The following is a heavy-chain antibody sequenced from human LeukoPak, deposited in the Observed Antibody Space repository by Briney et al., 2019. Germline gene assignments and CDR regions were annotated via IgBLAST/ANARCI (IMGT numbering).Heavy chain of an antibody. CDR1: GFTFSFTNAW. CDR2: IKSKSEGETT. Sequence: KSGGSLTLSCAASGFTFSFTNAWMNWVPQAPGKGLEWVGHIKSKSEGETTDFAAPVKGRFTISRDDSKNTVYLQMNSLKAEDTAVYYCATPPGYWGSAPFDFWGQGTVVTVSS. J-gene: IGHJ4*02. D-gene: IGHD7-27*01. CDR3: ATPPGYWGSAPFDF. V-gene: IGHV3-15*01.